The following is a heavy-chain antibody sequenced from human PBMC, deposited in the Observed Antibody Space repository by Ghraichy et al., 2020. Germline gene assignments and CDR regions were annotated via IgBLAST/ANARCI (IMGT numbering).Heavy chain of an antibody. CDR2: INRDGSST. J-gene: IGHJ4*02. CDR3: GRVAQDGYNLLDK. CDR1: GFSFSYSW. Sequence: GGSLRLSCAASGFSFSYSWMHWVRQAPGKGLVWVARINRDGSSTNYADSVKGRFTISRDNAKNKLYLEMNSLRAEDTAVYYCGRVAQDGYNLLDKWGQGTLVTVSS. D-gene: IGHD5-24*01. V-gene: IGHV3-74*01.